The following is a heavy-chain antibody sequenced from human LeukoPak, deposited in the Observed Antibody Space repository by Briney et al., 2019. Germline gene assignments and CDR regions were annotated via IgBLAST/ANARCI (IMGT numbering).Heavy chain of an antibody. Sequence: GGSLRLSCAASGFTFSSYWMHWVRQAPGKGLVWVSRINSDGSSTSYADSVKGRFTISRDNAKNTLYLQMNSLRAEDTAVYYCARALTRYCSGGSCYTPDYGMDVWGQGTTATVSS. D-gene: IGHD2-15*01. CDR3: ARALTRYCSGGSCYTPDYGMDV. V-gene: IGHV3-74*01. CDR1: GFTFSSYW. J-gene: IGHJ6*02. CDR2: INSDGSST.